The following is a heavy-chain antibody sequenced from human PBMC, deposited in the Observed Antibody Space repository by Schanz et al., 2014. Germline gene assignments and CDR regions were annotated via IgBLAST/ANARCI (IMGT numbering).Heavy chain of an antibody. CDR3: ARGLVRYFAY. CDR2: INPTVGGT. J-gene: IGHJ4*02. D-gene: IGHD2-8*02. Sequence: QVQLVQSGVEVKKPGASVKVSCKASGYTFTGYYIHWVRQAPGQGLEWMGRINPTVGGTIYAQNFQVRVTMTSDTSINTAYMELSRLTSDDTAVYYCARGLVRYFAYWGQETLVTVSS. V-gene: IGHV1-2*06. CDR1: GYTFTGYY.